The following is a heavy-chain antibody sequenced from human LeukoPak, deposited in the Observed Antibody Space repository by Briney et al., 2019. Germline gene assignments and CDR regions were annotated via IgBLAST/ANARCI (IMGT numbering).Heavy chain of an antibody. V-gene: IGHV1-18*01. D-gene: IGHD2-2*01. Sequence: GASVKVSCKASGYTFTSYGISWVRQAPGQGLEWMGWISAYNGNTNYAQKLQGRVTMTTDTSTSTAYMELRSLRSDDTAVYYCAKLTLGYCSSTSCYPFDYWGQGTLVTVSS. CDR2: ISAYNGNT. CDR1: GYTFTSYG. J-gene: IGHJ4*02. CDR3: AKLTLGYCSSTSCYPFDY.